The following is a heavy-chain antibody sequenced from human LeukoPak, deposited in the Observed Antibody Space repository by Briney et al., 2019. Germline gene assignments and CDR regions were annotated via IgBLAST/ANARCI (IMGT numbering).Heavy chain of an antibody. D-gene: IGHD5-12*01. V-gene: IGHV1-2*04. CDR3: ARRSPSGYEVNYFDY. J-gene: IGHJ4*02. CDR1: GYSFSDYY. CDR2: INHNSGDT. Sequence: ASVKVSCKASGYSFSDYYIHWVRQAPGQGLEWMGWINHNSGDTYYAQKVQDWVTLTRDTSTSTAYLELTRLGSHDTAVYYCARRSPSGYEVNYFDYWGQGTLVTVSS.